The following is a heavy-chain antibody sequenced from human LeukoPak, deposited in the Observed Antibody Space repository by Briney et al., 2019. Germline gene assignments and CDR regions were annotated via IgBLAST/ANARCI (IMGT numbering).Heavy chain of an antibody. V-gene: IGHV3-30-3*01. Sequence: GRSLRLSCAASGFTFSSYAMHWVRQAPGKGLEWVAVISYDGSNKYYADSVKGRFTISRDNSKNTLYLQMNSLRAEDTAVYYCARDLVVVTQYYYYYGMDVWGQGTTVTVSS. CDR1: GFTFSSYA. D-gene: IGHD2-21*02. J-gene: IGHJ6*02. CDR2: ISYDGSNK. CDR3: ARDLVVVTQYYYYYGMDV.